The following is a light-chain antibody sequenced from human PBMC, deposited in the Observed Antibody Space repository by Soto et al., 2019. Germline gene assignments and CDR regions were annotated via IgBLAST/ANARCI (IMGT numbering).Light chain of an antibody. Sequence: DIQMTQFPSTLSASVRDRVTITCRASQSISSLLAWYQQKPGKAPKLLIYKASTLESGVPSRLSGSGSGTEFTLTISSLQPEDFETYYCQQSYSTPLTFGHGTRLEIK. CDR2: KAS. V-gene: IGKV1-5*03. J-gene: IGKJ5*01. CDR1: QSISSL. CDR3: QQSYSTPLT.